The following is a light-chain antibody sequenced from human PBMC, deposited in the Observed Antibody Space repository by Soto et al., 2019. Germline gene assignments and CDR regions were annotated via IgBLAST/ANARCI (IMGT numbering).Light chain of an antibody. Sequence: EIVLTQSPGTLSLSPGERATLSCRASQSISSIYLAWYQQKPGQAPRLLIYGASSRATGIPDRFSVSGSGTDFTLEISRVEAEDVGVYYCMQALQTPPTFGQGTKVEIK. CDR3: MQALQTPPT. CDR1: QSISSIY. V-gene: IGKV3-20*01. J-gene: IGKJ1*01. CDR2: GAS.